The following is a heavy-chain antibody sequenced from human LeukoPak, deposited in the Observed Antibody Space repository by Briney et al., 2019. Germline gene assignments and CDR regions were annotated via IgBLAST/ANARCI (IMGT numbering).Heavy chain of an antibody. V-gene: IGHV3-11*01. D-gene: IGHD3-10*01. Sequence: GGSLRLSCAASGFTFSDYYMSWIRHAPGKGLEWVAYISSSGSTIYYADSVKGRFTISRDNAKNSLYLQMNSLRAEDTAVYYCAREYTYYYGSGTPADGMDVWGQGTTVTVSS. J-gene: IGHJ6*02. CDR2: ISSSGSTI. CDR3: AREYTYYYGSGTPADGMDV. CDR1: GFTFSDYY.